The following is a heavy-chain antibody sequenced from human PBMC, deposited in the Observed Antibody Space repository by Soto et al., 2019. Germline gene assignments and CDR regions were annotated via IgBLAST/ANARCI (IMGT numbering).Heavy chain of an antibody. D-gene: IGHD3-16*01. CDR3: ARHLQDRYYDYVWGSFPLRYFDY. CDR1: DGSISSSSYY. Sequence: SELHPLPCTVADGSISSSSYYWGRKSKPPGKGLEWIGSIYYSGSTYYNPSLKSRVTISVDTSKNQFSLKLSSVTAADTAVYYCARHLQDRYYDYVWGSFPLRYFDYWGQGTLVTVSS. V-gene: IGHV4-39*01. CDR2: IYYSGST. J-gene: IGHJ4*02.